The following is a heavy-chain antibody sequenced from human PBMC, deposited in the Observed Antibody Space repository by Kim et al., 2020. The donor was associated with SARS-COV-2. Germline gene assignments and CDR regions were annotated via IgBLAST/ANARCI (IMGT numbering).Heavy chain of an antibody. V-gene: IGHV3-23*01. CDR3: ARGYGSGSYSPFDY. Sequence: ADSGKGRFPISRENSKNTLYLQMNSLRAEDTAVYFCARGYGSGSYSPFDYWGQGTLVTVSS. D-gene: IGHD3-10*01. J-gene: IGHJ4*02.